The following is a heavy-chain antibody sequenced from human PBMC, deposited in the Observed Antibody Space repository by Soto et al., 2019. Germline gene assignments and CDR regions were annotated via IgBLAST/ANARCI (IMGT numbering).Heavy chain of an antibody. CDR1: GYTFTGYY. Sequence: ASVKVSCKSPGYTFTGYYMHWVRHAPGQGLEWMGWINPNSGGTNYAQKFQGWVTITRDTSISTAYMELTRLRSDATDVYYCARGLNLIFQYYDFWSGYYSVDYWGQGTLVTVSS. J-gene: IGHJ4*02. V-gene: IGHV1-2*04. D-gene: IGHD3-3*01. CDR2: INPNSGGT. CDR3: ARGLNLIFQYYDFWSGYYSVDY.